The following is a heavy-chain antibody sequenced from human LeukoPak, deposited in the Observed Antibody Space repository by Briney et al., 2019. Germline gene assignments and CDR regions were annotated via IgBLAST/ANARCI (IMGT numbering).Heavy chain of an antibody. V-gene: IGHV1-2*04. J-gene: IGHJ4*02. Sequence: APVKVSCKASGYTFSGYYIHWVRQAPGQRLEWMGGFDDSVDTYYARNFQGWVTMTRDTSIRTSYMDLCSLTSCDTASYHCVKRRGWLCLDFWGQATLVTVPS. CDR3: VKRRGWLCLDF. CDR1: GYTFSGYY. CDR2: FDDSVDT. D-gene: IGHD1-1*01.